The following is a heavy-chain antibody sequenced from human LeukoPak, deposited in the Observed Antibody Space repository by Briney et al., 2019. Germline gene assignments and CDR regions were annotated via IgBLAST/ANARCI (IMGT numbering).Heavy chain of an antibody. Sequence: AETLCLTCTVSGGSISSYYWSWIRQPPGKGLEWIGYIYYSGSTNYNPSLKSRVTISVDTSKNQFSLKLSSVTAADTAVYYCARGPLGRFDYWGQGTLVTVSS. CDR1: GGSISSYY. J-gene: IGHJ4*02. D-gene: IGHD1-26*01. V-gene: IGHV4-59*08. CDR3: ARGPLGRFDY. CDR2: IYYSGST.